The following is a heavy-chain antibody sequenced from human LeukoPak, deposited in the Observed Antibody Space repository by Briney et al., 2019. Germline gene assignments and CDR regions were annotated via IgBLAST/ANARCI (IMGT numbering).Heavy chain of an antibody. CDR3: ARVTYYYGSGSFYYYMDV. CDR2: IYTSGST. Sequence: SQTLSLTCTVSGGSISSGSYYWSWIRQPAGKGLEWIGRIYTSGSTNYNPSLKSRVTISVDTSKNQFPLKLSSVTAADTAVYYCARVTYYYGSGSFYYYMDVWGKGTTVTVSS. V-gene: IGHV4-61*02. J-gene: IGHJ6*03. D-gene: IGHD3-10*01. CDR1: GGSISSGSYY.